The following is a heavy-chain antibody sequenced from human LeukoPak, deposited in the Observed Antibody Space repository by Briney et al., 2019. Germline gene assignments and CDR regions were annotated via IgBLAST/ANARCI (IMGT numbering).Heavy chain of an antibody. Sequence: ASVKVSCKASGGTFSSYAISWVRQAPGQGLEWMGRIIPILGIANYAQKFQGRVTITADKSTSTAYMELGSLRSEDTAVYYCAGGKLGYYYYHMDAWGKGTTVTVSS. D-gene: IGHD3-16*01. CDR2: IIPILGIA. J-gene: IGHJ6*03. CDR3: AGGKLGYYYYHMDA. CDR1: GGTFSSYA. V-gene: IGHV1-69*04.